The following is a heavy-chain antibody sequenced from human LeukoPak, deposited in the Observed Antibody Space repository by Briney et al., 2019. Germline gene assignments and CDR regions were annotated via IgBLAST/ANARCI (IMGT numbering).Heavy chain of an antibody. CDR3: AKDVNVGGDYFDY. V-gene: IGHV3-30*02. Sequence: GGSLRLSCGASGFTFRNYGMHWVRLAPGKGLEWVAFIRYDGSIKYYVDSVKGRFTVSRDNSKNTLYSQMNSLRAEDTAVYYCAKDVNVGGDYFDYWGQGTQVTVSS. J-gene: IGHJ4*02. CDR2: IRYDGSIK. D-gene: IGHD3-10*01. CDR1: GFTFRNYG.